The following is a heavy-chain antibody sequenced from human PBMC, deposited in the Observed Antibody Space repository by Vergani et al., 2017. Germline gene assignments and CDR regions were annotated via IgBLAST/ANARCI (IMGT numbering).Heavy chain of an antibody. D-gene: IGHD1-26*01. CDR2: ISGSGGST. V-gene: IGHV3-23*01. CDR3: AKDRSQFSGSSLKYIDY. CDR1: GFTFSSYA. J-gene: IGHJ4*02. Sequence: EVQLLESGGGLVQPGGSLRLSCAASGFTFSSYAMSWVRQAPGKGLEWVSAISGSGGSTYYADSVKGRFTISRDNSKNTLYLQMNSLRAEDTAVYYCAKDRSQFSGSSLKYIDYWGQGTLVTVSS.